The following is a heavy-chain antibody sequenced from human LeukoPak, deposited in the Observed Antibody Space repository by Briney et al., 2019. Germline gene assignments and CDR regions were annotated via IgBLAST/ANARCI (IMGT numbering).Heavy chain of an antibody. D-gene: IGHD3-10*01. Sequence: GPVKVSCKASGYTFTSYDINWVRQATGQGLEWMGWMNPNSGNTGYAQKFQGRVTMTRNTSISTAYMELSSLRSEDTAVYYCARGRSGSYYKTEGLDDAFDIWGQGTMVTVSS. CDR2: MNPNSGNT. J-gene: IGHJ3*02. CDR3: ARGRSGSYYKTEGLDDAFDI. CDR1: GYTFTSYD. V-gene: IGHV1-8*01.